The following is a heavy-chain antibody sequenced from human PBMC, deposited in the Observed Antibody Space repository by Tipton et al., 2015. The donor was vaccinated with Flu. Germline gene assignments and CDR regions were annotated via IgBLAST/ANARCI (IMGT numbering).Heavy chain of an antibody. CDR1: GEALGSNYY. V-gene: IGHV4-38-2*02. CDR2: IHRTGST. Sequence: GEALGSNYYWGWIRQPPGQGLEWIGNIHRTGSTYYNPSLKSRVTISVDTSRNQFSLKLSSVTAADTAVYYCARVGGWGYGMDVWGQGTTVTVS. CDR3: ARVGGWGYGMDV. D-gene: IGHD3-16*01. J-gene: IGHJ6*02.